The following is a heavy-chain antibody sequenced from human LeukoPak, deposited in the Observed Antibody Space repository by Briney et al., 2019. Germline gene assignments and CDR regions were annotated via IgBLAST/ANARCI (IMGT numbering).Heavy chain of an antibody. D-gene: IGHD3-10*01. CDR1: GGSISSYY. Sequence: SETLSLTCTVSGGSISSYYWSWIRQPPGNGREWIGSIYYSGSTNYNPSLKSRVTISVDTSKNQFSLKLSSVTAADTAVYYCARRKITMVRGVTGAFDIWGQGTMVTVSS. CDR3: ARRKITMVRGVTGAFDI. CDR2: IYYSGST. V-gene: IGHV4-59*08. J-gene: IGHJ3*02.